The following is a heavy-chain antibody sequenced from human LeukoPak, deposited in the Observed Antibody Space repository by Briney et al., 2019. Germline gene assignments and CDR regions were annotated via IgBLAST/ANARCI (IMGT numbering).Heavy chain of an antibody. CDR3: ARSTYSSSSYYFDY. CDR2: LSYDSSNE. CDR1: GFPFTTFA. Sequence: GGSLRLSCAASGFPFTTFAMHWVRQAPGKGLEWVALLSYDSSNEQYADSVKGRFTISRHNSKNTLYLQMNSLRADDTAVYYCARSTYSSSSYYFDYWGQGSLVTVSS. D-gene: IGHD6-13*01. V-gene: IGHV3-30*07. J-gene: IGHJ4*02.